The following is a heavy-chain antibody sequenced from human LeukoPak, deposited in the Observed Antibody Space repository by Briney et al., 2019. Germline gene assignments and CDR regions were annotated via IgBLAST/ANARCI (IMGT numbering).Heavy chain of an antibody. D-gene: IGHD5-24*01. CDR2: IYYSGST. Sequence: SETLSLTCTVSGGSISSYYWSWIRQPPGKGLEWIGYIYYSGSTNYNPSLKSRVTISVDTSKNQFSLKPSSVTAADTAVYYCARVPVEMATIVGFDYWGQGTLVTVSS. J-gene: IGHJ4*02. V-gene: IGHV4-59*01. CDR1: GGSISSYY. CDR3: ARVPVEMATIVGFDY.